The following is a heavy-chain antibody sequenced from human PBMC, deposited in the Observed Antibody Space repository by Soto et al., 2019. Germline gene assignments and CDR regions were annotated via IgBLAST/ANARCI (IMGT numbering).Heavy chain of an antibody. CDR2: IVVGCGNT. V-gene: IGHV1-58*02. D-gene: IGHD2-15*01. CDR1: GFTFTSSA. CDR3: ARSSDGRYCSGGSCSHDAFDI. J-gene: IGHJ3*02. Sequence: GASVKVSCKASGFTFTSSAMQWVRQARGQRLEWIGGIVVGCGNTNYAQKFQERVTITTDKSTSTAYMELSSLRSEDTAVYYCARSSDGRYCSGGSCSHDAFDIWGQGTMVTVSS.